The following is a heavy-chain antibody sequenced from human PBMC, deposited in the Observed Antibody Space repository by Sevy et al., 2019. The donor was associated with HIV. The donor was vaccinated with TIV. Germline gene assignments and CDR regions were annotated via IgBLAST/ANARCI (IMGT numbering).Heavy chain of an antibody. D-gene: IGHD5-12*01. CDR2: IKSEFDGGAI. CDR3: ITDPAYRGYDEEVINYYFYGMDV. V-gene: IGHV3-15*01. J-gene: IGHJ6*02. Sequence: GGSLRLSCTASGFTFSSAWMSWVRQAPGKGLEWVGRIKSEFDGGAIDYAAPVKGRFRISREDSKNTVNLQLNSLKTDDTAVYYCITDPAYRGYDEEVINYYFYGMDVWGQGTTVTVSS. CDR1: GFTFSSAW.